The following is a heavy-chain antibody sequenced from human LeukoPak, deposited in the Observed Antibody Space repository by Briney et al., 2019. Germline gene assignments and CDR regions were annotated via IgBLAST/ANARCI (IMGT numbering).Heavy chain of an antibody. CDR3: ARHIYSGYDYAAFDY. CDR2: INHSGST. D-gene: IGHD5-12*01. CDR1: GGSFSGYY. V-gene: IGHV4-34*01. J-gene: IGHJ4*02. Sequence: SETLSLTCAVYGGSFSGYYWSWIRQPPGKGLEWIGEINHSGSTNYNPSLKSRVTISIDTSKNQFSLKLKSVTAADTAVYYCARHIYSGYDYAAFDYWGQGTLVTVSS.